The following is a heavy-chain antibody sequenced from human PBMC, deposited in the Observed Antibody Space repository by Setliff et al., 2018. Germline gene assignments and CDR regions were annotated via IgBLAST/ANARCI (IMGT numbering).Heavy chain of an antibody. Sequence: GASVKVSCKASGYTFSTYAMNWVRQAPGQGLEWMGWISAYNGNTNYAQKLQGRVTMTTDTSTSTAYMELSSLRSEDTAVYYCATNLNSGSLTPDAFDIWGQGTMVTVSS. D-gene: IGHD1-26*01. V-gene: IGHV1-18*01. CDR3: ATNLNSGSLTPDAFDI. CDR2: ISAYNGNT. J-gene: IGHJ3*02. CDR1: GYTFSTYA.